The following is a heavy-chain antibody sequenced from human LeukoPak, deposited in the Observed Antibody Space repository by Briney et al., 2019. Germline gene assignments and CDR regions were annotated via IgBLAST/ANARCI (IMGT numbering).Heavy chain of an antibody. CDR1: GGSISSSSYY. V-gene: IGHV4-39*07. CDR2: IYYSGST. Sequence: SETLSLTCTVSGGSISSSSYYWGWIHQPPGKGLEWIGSIYYSGSTYYNPPLKSRVTISVDTSKNQFSLKLSSVTAADTAVYYCAREIEVVPAASRDWFDPWGQGTLVTVSS. CDR3: AREIEVVPAASRDWFDP. D-gene: IGHD2-2*01. J-gene: IGHJ5*02.